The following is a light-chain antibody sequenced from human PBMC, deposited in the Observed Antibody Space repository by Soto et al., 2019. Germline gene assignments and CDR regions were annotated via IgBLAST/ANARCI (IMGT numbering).Light chain of an antibody. CDR2: WAS. J-gene: IGKJ4*01. CDR1: QSVLNSSNTKNY. Sequence: DIVMTQSPDSLAVSLGERATINCKSSQSVLNSSNTKNYLAWYQQKPGQPPKLLIYWASTREFGVPDRFSGSGSGTDCARTISSLQAEDVAVYYCQQYYSAPLPFGGGTKVEVK. V-gene: IGKV4-1*01. CDR3: QQYYSAPLP.